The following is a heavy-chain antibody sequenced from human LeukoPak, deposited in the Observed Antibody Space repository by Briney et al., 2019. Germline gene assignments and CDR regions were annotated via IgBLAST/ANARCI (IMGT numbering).Heavy chain of an antibody. D-gene: IGHD1-26*01. Sequence: PSETLSLTCSVSGASISGGTYYWGWIRQPPGKGLEWIGSIYYTGSTYDNPSLKSRVTISVDTSKNQFSLKLSSVTAADTAVYYCARRAGSVRAFDYWGQGTLVTVSS. J-gene: IGHJ4*02. CDR1: GASISGGTYY. V-gene: IGHV4-39*01. CDR3: ARRAGSVRAFDY. CDR2: IYYTGST.